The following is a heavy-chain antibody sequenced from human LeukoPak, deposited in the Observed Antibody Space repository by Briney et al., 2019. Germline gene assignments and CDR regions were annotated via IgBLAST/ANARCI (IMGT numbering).Heavy chain of an antibody. J-gene: IGHJ3*02. Sequence: ASVTVSCKVSGYTLTELSMHWVRQAPGKGLEWMGSFDPEEGETIYAQKFQGRVTMTEDTSTDTAYMELGSLRSEDTAVYYCATAGIGSYDAFDIWGQGTMVTVSS. CDR1: GYTLTELS. CDR3: ATAGIGSYDAFDI. CDR2: FDPEEGET. V-gene: IGHV1-24*01. D-gene: IGHD6-13*01.